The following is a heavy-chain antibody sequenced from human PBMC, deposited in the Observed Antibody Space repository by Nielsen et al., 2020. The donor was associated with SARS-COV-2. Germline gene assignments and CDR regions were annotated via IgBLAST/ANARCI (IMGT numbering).Heavy chain of an antibody. CDR2: ISGGSSYR. CDR1: GFTLSSLT. V-gene: IGHV3-21*01. CDR3: APRPLHGGDYPGY. Sequence: GESLKISCRASGFTLSSLTMNWVRQAPGKGLEWVSSISGGSSYRYYAESVKGRFTISRDNAKKLVYPQMNSLRDEDTAVYYCAPRPLHGGDYPGYWGQGTLVTVSS. J-gene: IGHJ4*02. D-gene: IGHD4-17*01.